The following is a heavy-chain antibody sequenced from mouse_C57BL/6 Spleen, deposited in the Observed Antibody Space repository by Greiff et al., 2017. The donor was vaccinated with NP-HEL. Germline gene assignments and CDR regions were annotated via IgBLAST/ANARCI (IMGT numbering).Heavy chain of an antibody. J-gene: IGHJ4*01. Sequence: QVQLKQSGAELVKPGASVKISCKASGYAFSSYWMNWVKQRPGKGLEWIGQIYPGDGDTNYNGKFKGKATLTADKSSSTAYMQLSSLTSEDSAVYFCAREGRDYAMDYWGQGTSVTVSS. CDR3: AREGRDYAMDY. CDR1: GYAFSSYW. V-gene: IGHV1-80*01. CDR2: IYPGDGDT.